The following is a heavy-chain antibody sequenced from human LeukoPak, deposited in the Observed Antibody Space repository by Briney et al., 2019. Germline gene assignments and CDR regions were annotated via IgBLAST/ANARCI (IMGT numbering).Heavy chain of an antibody. J-gene: IGHJ3*02. V-gene: IGHV4-4*02. CDR2: VYHSGST. Sequence: SSGTLSLTCAVSGGSISSSYWWSWVRQPPGKGLEWIGEVYHSGSTNYSPSLKSRVTLSVDKSKNQFSLRLSSVTAADTAVYYCAGAYCGGDCYSGRTFDIWGQGTMVTVSS. CDR3: AGAYCGGDCYSGRTFDI. CDR1: GGSISSSYW. D-gene: IGHD2-21*02.